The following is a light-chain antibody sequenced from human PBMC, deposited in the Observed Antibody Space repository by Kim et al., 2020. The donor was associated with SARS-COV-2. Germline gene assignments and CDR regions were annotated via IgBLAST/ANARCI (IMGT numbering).Light chain of an antibody. CDR1: SGHSSYS. Sequence: QPVLTQSPSASASLGASVKLTCTLSSGHSSYSIAWHQQQPEKGPRYLLRVNSDGSHNKGDGIPDRFSGSSSGAERYLTISSLQSEDESDYYCQTWGTGIGVFGGGTQLTVL. CDR3: QTWGTGIGV. J-gene: IGLJ3*02. CDR2: VNSDGSH. V-gene: IGLV4-69*01.